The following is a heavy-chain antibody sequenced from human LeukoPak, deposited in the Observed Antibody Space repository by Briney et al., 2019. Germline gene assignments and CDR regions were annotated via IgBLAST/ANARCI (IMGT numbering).Heavy chain of an antibody. CDR1: GFTVSSNY. CDR3: TRVSGWDYFDF. Sequence: GGSLRLSCAASGFTVSSNYMSWVRQAPGKGLEWVSVIYSGGSTYYADSVKGRFTISRDNSKNTLYLQMNSLRAEDTAVYYCTRVSGWDYFDFRGQGTLVTVSS. J-gene: IGHJ4*02. D-gene: IGHD6-19*01. CDR2: IYSGGST. V-gene: IGHV3-53*01.